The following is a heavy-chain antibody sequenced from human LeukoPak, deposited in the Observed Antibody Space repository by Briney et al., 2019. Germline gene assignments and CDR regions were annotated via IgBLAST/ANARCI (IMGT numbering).Heavy chain of an antibody. V-gene: IGHV3-23*01. J-gene: IGHJ5*02. CDR3: AKDREYNYGATLDT. D-gene: IGHD4/OR15-4a*01. CDR1: GFTFDSYA. CDR2: ISGGGGTT. Sequence: GGSLRLSCAASGFTFDSYAMSWVRRAPGKGPKWVSTISGGGGTTYYADSVKGRFTISRDNSQNTLYLQMNSLRADDTAKYYCAKDREYNYGATLDTGGQGTLVTVSS.